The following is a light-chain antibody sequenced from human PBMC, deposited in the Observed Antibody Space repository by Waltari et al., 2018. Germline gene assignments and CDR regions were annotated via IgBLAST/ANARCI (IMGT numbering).Light chain of an antibody. CDR3: QQLNIYPHT. J-gene: IGKJ2*01. CDR1: PGISSY. V-gene: IGKV1-9*01. CDR2: AAS. Sequence: DIQLTQSPSFLSASVGDRVAITFRASPGISSYLAWYQQRPGTAPKLLISAASTLQSGVPSRFSGSGSGTEFTLTISSLQPEDFATYYCQQLNIYPHTFGQGTKLEI.